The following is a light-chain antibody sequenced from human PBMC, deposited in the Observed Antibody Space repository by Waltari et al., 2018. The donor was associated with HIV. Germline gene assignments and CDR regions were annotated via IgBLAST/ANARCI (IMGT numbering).Light chain of an antibody. J-gene: IGLJ3*02. CDR2: STN. CDR1: TSNVGSNP. V-gene: IGLV1-44*01. CDR3: AARDDSLNVWV. Sequence: QSFLTQPPSASGTPGRTVVISCSGNTSNVGSNPVNWYRQVPGTAPKLMFSTNQRPSGVTDRFSGSKSGTSASLAIKGLQSEDEADYYCAARDDSLNVWVFGGGTKLTVL.